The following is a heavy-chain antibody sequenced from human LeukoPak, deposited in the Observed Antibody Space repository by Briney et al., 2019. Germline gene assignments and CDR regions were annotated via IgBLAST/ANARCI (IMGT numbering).Heavy chain of an antibody. CDR2: INHSGST. V-gene: IGHV4-34*01. Sequence: PSETLSLTCAVYGGSFSGYYWSWIRQPPGKGLEWIGEINHSGSTKYNPSLKSRVSISVDTSKNQISLKLSSVTAADTAVYYCARERGSSWYRGWFDPWGQGTLVTVSS. CDR1: GGSFSGYY. D-gene: IGHD6-13*01. CDR3: ARERGSSWYRGWFDP. J-gene: IGHJ5*02.